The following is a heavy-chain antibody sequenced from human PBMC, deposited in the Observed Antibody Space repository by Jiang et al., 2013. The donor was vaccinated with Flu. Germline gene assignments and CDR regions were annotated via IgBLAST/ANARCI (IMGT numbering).Heavy chain of an antibody. D-gene: IGHD2-15*01. CDR2: INHSGST. J-gene: IGHJ5*02. CDR3: ARGQKNRYCSGGSCSPNWFDP. V-gene: IGHV4-34*01. CDR1: GGSFSGYY. Sequence: LLKPSETLSLTCAVYGGSFSGYYWSWIRQPPGKGLEWIGEINHSGSTNYNPSLKSRVTISVDTSKNQFSLKLSSVTAADTAVYYCARGQKNRYCSGGSCSPNWFDPWGQGTLVTVSS.